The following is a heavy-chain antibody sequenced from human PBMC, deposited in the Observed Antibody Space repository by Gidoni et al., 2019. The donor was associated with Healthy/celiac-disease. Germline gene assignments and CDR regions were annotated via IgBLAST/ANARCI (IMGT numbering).Heavy chain of an antibody. D-gene: IGHD2-2*01. Sequence: QVQLVESGGGVVQPGRSLRLSCAASGFTFSSYGLHWVRQAPGKGLEWVAVIWYDGSNKYYADSVKGRFTISRDNSKNTLYLQMNSLRAEDTAVYYCARDTIGYCSSTSCHNYGMDVWGQGTTVTVSS. V-gene: IGHV3-33*01. CDR3: ARDTIGYCSSTSCHNYGMDV. CDR2: IWYDGSNK. J-gene: IGHJ6*02. CDR1: GFTFSSYG.